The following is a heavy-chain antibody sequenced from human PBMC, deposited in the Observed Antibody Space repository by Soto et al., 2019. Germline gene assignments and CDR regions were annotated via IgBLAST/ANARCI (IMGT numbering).Heavy chain of an antibody. Sequence: ASVKVSCKASGGTFSRYSITWVRQAPGHGLELIGRIIPIFGIASYAQKFQGRVTITADESTSTAYMELSSLRSDDTAVYYCAREDRDRETGLVPAAIDGMDVWGQGTTVTV. CDR1: GGTFSRYS. V-gene: IGHV1-69*13. J-gene: IGHJ6*02. CDR2: IIPIFGIA. CDR3: AREDRDRETGLVPAAIDGMDV. D-gene: IGHD2-2*01.